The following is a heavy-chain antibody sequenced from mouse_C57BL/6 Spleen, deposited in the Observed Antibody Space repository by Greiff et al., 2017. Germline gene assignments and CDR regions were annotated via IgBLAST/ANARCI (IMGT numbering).Heavy chain of an antibody. D-gene: IGHD1-1*01. CDR2: INPSNGGT. J-gene: IGHJ3*01. CDR3: AREDYYGSPFAY. CDR1: GYTFTSYW. V-gene: IGHV1-53*01. Sequence: QVQLQQPGTELVKPGASVKLSCKASGYTFTSYWMHWVKQRPGQGLEWIGNINPSNGGTDYNEKFKSKATLTVDKSSSTAYMQLSSLTSEDSAVYYCAREDYYGSPFAYWGQGTLVTVSA.